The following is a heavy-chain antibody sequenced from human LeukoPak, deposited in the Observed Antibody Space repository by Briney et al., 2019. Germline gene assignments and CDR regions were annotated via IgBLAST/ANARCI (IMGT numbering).Heavy chain of an antibody. D-gene: IGHD4-17*01. CDR1: GGSISSYY. CDR3: ARTLSTVTYNWFDP. J-gene: IGHJ5*02. Sequence: SETLSLTCTVSGGSISSYYWSWIRQPPGKGLEWIGRIYTSGSTNYNPSLKSRVTMSVDTSKNQFSLKLSSVTAADTAVYYCARTLSTVTYNWFDPWGQGTLVTVSS. CDR2: IYTSGST. V-gene: IGHV4-4*07.